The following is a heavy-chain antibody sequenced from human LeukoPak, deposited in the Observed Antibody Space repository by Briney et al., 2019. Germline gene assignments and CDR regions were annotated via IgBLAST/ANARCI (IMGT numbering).Heavy chain of an antibody. D-gene: IGHD3-16*01. CDR1: GYTFTSYG. J-gene: IGHJ4*02. CDR2: ISAYNGNT. Sequence: RASVKVSCKASGYTFTSYGISWVRQAPGQGLEWMGLISAYNGNTNNAQKLQGRVTMTTDTSKSTGYMELRSLRSDDTAVYYCASSRAGGYFDYWGQGTLVTVSS. CDR3: ASSRAGGYFDY. V-gene: IGHV1-18*04.